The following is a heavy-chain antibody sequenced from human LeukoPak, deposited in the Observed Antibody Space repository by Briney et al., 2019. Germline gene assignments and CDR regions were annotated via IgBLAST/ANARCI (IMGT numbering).Heavy chain of an antibody. V-gene: IGHV3-30*02. Sequence: PGGSLRLSCAASGFTFSNYGMHWVRQAPGKGLEWVAFIRFDGSDKIYADSVKGRFTISKDNSKNTLYLQMNSLRPEDTAVYSCAKVGCSSSDCYYHYYMDVWGKGTTATVSS. CDR2: IRFDGSDK. D-gene: IGHD2-2*01. J-gene: IGHJ6*03. CDR1: GFTFSNYG. CDR3: AKVGCSSSDCYYHYYMDV.